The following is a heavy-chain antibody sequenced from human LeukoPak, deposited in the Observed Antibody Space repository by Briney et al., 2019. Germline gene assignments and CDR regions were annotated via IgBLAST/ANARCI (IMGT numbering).Heavy chain of an antibody. V-gene: IGHV1-46*01. D-gene: IGHD2-2*01. J-gene: IGHJ5*02. CDR1: GYTFTTYY. CDR2: INPSDGSA. CDR3: ARDSTTSSLADP. Sequence: ASVKVSCKASGYTFTTYYMHWVRQAPGAGLEWMGIINPSDGSASYAQKFQGRVTMTRDTSTSTVYMELSSLTSEDTALYYCARDSTTSSLADPWGQGTQVTVSS.